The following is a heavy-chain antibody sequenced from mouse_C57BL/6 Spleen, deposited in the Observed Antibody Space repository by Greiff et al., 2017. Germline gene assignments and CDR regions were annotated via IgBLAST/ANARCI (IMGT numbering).Heavy chain of an antibody. CDR3: ARRASFITTVVATDY. Sequence: VQLQQPGAELVKPGASVKLSCKASGYTFTSYWMQWVKQRPGQGLEWIGEIDPSDSYTNYNQKFKGKATLTVDTSSSTAYMQLSSLTSEDSAVYYCARRASFITTVVATDYWGQGTTLTVSS. CDR2: IDPSDSYT. J-gene: IGHJ2*01. CDR1: GYTFTSYW. D-gene: IGHD1-1*01. V-gene: IGHV1-50*01.